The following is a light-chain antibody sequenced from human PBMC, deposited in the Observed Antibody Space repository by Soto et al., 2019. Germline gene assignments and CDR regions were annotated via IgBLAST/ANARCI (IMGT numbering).Light chain of an antibody. V-gene: IGKV1-5*03. CDR1: QSISSW. Sequence: DIQMTQSPSTLSASVGDRVTITCRASQSISSWLAWYQQKPGKGPTLLIYKASSLESGVPSRFSGSVSGTEFTITISSLQPDDFATYYCQQYNSYPYTFGQGTKLEIK. CDR2: KAS. J-gene: IGKJ2*01. CDR3: QQYNSYPYT.